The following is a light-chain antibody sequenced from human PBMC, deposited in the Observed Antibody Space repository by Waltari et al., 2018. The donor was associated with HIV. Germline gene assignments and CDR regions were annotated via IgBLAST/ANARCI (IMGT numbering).Light chain of an antibody. J-gene: IGLJ3*02. CDR1: RSNIGARFD. V-gene: IGLV1-40*01. CDR2: GNC. CDR3: QSYDSSLSGSV. Sequence: QSVLTQPHSVSGAPGQRVTISCSGSRSNIGARFDVHWYQQSPGTAPKLLIYGNCNRPSVFPDRFSGSKSGSSASLAITGLQAEDDADYYCQSYDSSLSGSVFGGGTKLTVL.